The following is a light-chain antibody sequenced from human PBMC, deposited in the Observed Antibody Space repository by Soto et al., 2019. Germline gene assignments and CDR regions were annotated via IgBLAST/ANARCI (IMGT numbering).Light chain of an antibody. J-gene: IGKJ1*01. CDR3: QQYNSYPHT. Sequence: AIRMTQSPSSFSASTGDRVTITCRASQGISSYLAWYQQKPGKAPKLLIYAASTLQSGVPSRFSGSGSGTDFTLTLSCLQSEDFATYYCQQYNSYPHTFGQGTKVEIK. V-gene: IGKV1-8*01. CDR2: AAS. CDR1: QGISSY.